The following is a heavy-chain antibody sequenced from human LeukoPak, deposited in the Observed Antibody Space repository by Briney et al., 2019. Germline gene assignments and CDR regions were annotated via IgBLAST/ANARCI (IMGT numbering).Heavy chain of an antibody. Sequence: GESLKISCKGSGYSFSNYWISWVRQMSGKGLEWMGRIDPSNSYTNYSPSFQGHVTISADKSISTAYLQWSSLRTSDTAMYYCARRPVTLKILAAAGADDFWGQGTLVTVSS. D-gene: IGHD6-13*01. CDR2: IDPSNSYT. J-gene: IGHJ4*02. CDR1: GYSFSNYW. V-gene: IGHV5-10-1*01. CDR3: ARRPVTLKILAAAGADDF.